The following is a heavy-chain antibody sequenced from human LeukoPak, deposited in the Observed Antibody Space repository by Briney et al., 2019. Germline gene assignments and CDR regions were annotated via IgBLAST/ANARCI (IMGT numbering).Heavy chain of an antibody. CDR3: WCSSIYGMDV. CDR1: GGSFSGYY. J-gene: IGHJ6*02. Sequence: SETLSLTCAVYGGSFSGYYWSWIRQPPGKGLEWIGEINHSGSTNYNPSLKSRVTISVDTSKNQFSLKLSSVSAADTAVYYCWCSSIYGMDVWGQGTTVTVSS. CDR2: INHSGST. V-gene: IGHV4-34*01. D-gene: IGHD2-2*01.